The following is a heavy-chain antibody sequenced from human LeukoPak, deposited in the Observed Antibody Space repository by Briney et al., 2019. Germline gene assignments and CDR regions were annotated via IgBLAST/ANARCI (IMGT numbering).Heavy chain of an antibody. D-gene: IGHD5-18*01. J-gene: IGHJ4*02. Sequence: PSETLSLTCTVSGGSISSSSYYWGWIRQPPGKGLEWIGSIYYSGSTYYNPSLKSRVTISVDTSKNQFSLKLSSVTAADTAVYYCARGRRGYSYGSVGGPSPVFDYWGQGTLVTVSS. CDR1: GGSISSSSYY. CDR3: ARGRRGYSYGSVGGPSPVFDY. V-gene: IGHV4-39*07. CDR2: IYYSGST.